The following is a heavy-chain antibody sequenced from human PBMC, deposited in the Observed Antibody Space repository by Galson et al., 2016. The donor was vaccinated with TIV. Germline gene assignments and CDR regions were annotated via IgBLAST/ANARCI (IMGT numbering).Heavy chain of an antibody. Sequence: SLRLSFAASGFSFSSYSMNWVRQAPGKGLEWVSSISRGGSNYIYYADSVKGRFIISRDSAKNSLYLQMNSLRAEDTAVYYCTRDGPLFGVEIDYWGQGTLVTVSS. CDR2: ISRGGSNYI. CDR3: TRDGPLFGVEIDY. D-gene: IGHD3-3*01. J-gene: IGHJ4*02. CDR1: GFSFSSYS. V-gene: IGHV3-21*01.